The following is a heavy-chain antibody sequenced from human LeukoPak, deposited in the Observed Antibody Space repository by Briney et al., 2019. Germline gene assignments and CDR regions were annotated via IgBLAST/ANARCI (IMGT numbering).Heavy chain of an antibody. CDR3: ARETNTVYFDY. D-gene: IGHD4-11*01. CDR2: ISSSGSTI. CDR1: GFTFSSYE. V-gene: IGHV3-48*03. J-gene: IGHJ4*02. Sequence: GGSLRLSCAASGFTFSSYEMNWVRQAPGKGLEWVSYISSSGSTIYYADSVKGRFTISRDNAKNSLYLQMNSLRAEDTAVYYCARETNTVYFDYWGQGTLVTVSS.